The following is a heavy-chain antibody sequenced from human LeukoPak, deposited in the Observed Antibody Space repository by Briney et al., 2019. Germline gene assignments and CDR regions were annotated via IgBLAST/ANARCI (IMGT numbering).Heavy chain of an antibody. Sequence: GGSLRLSCAASGFTFSSYAMSWVRQAPGKGLEWVSAISGSGGSTYYADSVKGRFTISRDNSKNTLYLQMNSLRAEDTAVYYCAKDQRDYYGSGSSTHLDYWGQGTLVTVSS. CDR3: AKDQRDYYGSGSSTHLDY. CDR1: GFTFSSYA. CDR2: ISGSGGST. D-gene: IGHD3-10*01. J-gene: IGHJ4*02. V-gene: IGHV3-23*01.